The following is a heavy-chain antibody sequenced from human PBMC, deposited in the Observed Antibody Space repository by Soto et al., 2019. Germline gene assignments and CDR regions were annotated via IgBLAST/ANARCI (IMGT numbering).Heavy chain of an antibody. CDR3: ARGPNRKGIFGVVIGRFDY. CDR1: GGSFSGYY. CDR2: INHSGST. D-gene: IGHD3-3*01. Sequence: QVQLQQWGAGLLKPSETLSLTCAVYGGSFSGYYWSWIRQPPGKGLEWIGEINHSGSTNYNPSLKSRVTISVDTSKNQFSLKLSSVTAADTAVYYCARGPNRKGIFGVVIGRFDYWGQGTLVTVSS. J-gene: IGHJ4*02. V-gene: IGHV4-34*01.